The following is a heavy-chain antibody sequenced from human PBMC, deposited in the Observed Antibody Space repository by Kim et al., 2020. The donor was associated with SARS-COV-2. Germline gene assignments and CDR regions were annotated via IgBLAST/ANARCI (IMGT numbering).Heavy chain of an antibody. Sequence: SETLSLTCTVSGGSISSSSYYWGWIRQPPGKGLEWIGSIYYSGSTYYNPSLKSRVTISVDTSKNQFSLKLSSVTAADTAVYYCARPPRNSSGWNDAFDIWGQGTMVTVSS. V-gene: IGHV4-39*01. CDR1: GGSISSSSYY. CDR3: ARPPRNSSGWNDAFDI. CDR2: IYYSGST. J-gene: IGHJ3*02. D-gene: IGHD6-19*01.